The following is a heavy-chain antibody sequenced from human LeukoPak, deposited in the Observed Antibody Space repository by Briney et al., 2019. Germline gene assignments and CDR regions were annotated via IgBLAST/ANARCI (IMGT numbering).Heavy chain of an antibody. J-gene: IGHJ5*02. V-gene: IGHV1-18*01. CDR2: ISIYNGNT. D-gene: IGHD3-3*01. CDR1: GYTFTNYG. CDR3: ARITYDFWSGYYMPDDP. Sequence: SVKVSCKASGYTFTNYGISWVRQAPGQGLEWMGWISIYNGNTDYAQKLRGRVTMTTDTSTSTAYMELRSLRSDDTAVYYRARITYDFWSGYYMPDDPWGQGTLVTVSS.